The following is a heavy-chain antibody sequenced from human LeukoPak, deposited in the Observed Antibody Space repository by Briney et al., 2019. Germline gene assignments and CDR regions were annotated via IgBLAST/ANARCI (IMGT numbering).Heavy chain of an antibody. V-gene: IGHV4-30-2*01. J-gene: IGHJ4*02. CDR3: AGDSSSVPAAIDFDY. Sequence: SQTLSLTCTVSGGSISSGGYYWSWIRQPPGKGLEWIGYIYHSGSTYYNPSLKSRVTISVDRSKNQFSLKLSSVTAADTAVYYCAGDSSSVPAAIDFDYWGQGTLVTVSS. D-gene: IGHD2-2*01. CDR1: GGSISSGGYY. CDR2: IYHSGST.